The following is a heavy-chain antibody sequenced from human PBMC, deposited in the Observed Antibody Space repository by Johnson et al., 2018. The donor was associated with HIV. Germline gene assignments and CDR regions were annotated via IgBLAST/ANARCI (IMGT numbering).Heavy chain of an antibody. J-gene: IGHJ3*02. Sequence: VQLVESGGGVVQPGRSLRLSCAVSGFTFSNYAMHWVRQAPGKGLEWVSYIISSGSTIYYADSVKGRFTISTDNSKNTLYLQMNSLKPEDASVYYCARGRGELLGGAFDIWGQGTMVTVSS. CDR3: ARGRGELLGGAFDI. CDR2: IISSGSTI. V-gene: IGHV3-48*01. D-gene: IGHD1-26*01. CDR1: GFTFSNYA.